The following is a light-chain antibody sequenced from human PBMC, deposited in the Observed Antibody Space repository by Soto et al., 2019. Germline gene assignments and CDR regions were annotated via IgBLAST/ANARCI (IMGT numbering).Light chain of an antibody. V-gene: IGLV2-11*01. J-gene: IGLJ2*01. CDR2: DVS. CDR3: CSYAGSYTLVV. Sequence: QSVLTQPRSVSGSPGQSVTISCTGTSSDVGGYNYVSWYQQHPGKAPKLMIYDVSKRPSGVPDRFSGSKSGNTASLTISGLQAEDEAHYYCCSYAGSYTLVVFGGGTKVTVL. CDR1: SSDVGGYNY.